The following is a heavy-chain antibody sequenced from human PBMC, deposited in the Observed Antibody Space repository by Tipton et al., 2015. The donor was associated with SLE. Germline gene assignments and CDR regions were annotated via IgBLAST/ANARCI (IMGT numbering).Heavy chain of an antibody. Sequence: TLSLTCTVSGGSISNTRYYWGWIRQPPGKGLEWIGSIYYSGTTYYNPSLTSRVSMSVDTSKKQFSLNLSLVTAADTAVYYCASAAYSSSSDGFDVWGQGTMVTVTS. D-gene: IGHD6-6*01. CDR3: ASAAYSSSSDGFDV. CDR2: IYYSGTT. CDR1: GGSISNTRYY. V-gene: IGHV4-39*07. J-gene: IGHJ3*01.